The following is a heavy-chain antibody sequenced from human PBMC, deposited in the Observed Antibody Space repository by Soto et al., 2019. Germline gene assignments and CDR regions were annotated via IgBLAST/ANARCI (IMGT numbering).Heavy chain of an antibody. D-gene: IGHD3-3*02. CDR3: ASTFREGPY. V-gene: IGHV3-74*01. Sequence: EVQLVESGGGLVQPGGSLRLSCAASGFTFSRYWMHWVRQAPGKGLVWVSRIDGDGNSISYADSVKGRFTISRDNAKNTLYLQMNSLRAEDTAVYYCASTFREGPYWGQGTLVTVSS. CDR2: IDGDGNSI. CDR1: GFTFSRYW. J-gene: IGHJ4*02.